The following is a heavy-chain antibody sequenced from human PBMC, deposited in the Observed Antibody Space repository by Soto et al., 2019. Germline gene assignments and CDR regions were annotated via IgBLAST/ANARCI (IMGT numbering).Heavy chain of an antibody. V-gene: IGHV3-30-3*01. CDR1: GFTFSSYA. J-gene: IGHJ4*02. CDR3: ARDRLRYYDSSGVFDY. CDR2: ISYDGSNK. Sequence: GGSLRLSCAASGFTFSSYAMHWVRQAPGKGLEWVAVISYDGSNKYYADSVKGRFTISRDNSKNTLYLQMNSLRAEDTAVYYCARDRLRYYDSSGVFDYWGQGTLVTVSS. D-gene: IGHD3-22*01.